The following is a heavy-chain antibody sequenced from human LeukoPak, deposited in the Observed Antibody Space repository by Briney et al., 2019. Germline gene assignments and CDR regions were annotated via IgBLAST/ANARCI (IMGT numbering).Heavy chain of an antibody. CDR2: IIPIFGTA. Sequence: SVKVSCKASGYTFTSYAMNWVRQAPGQGLEWMGGIIPIFGTANYAQKFQGRVTITADESTSTAYMELSSLRSEDTAVYYCARGYYDSSGYYGGYAFDIWGQGTMVTVSS. J-gene: IGHJ3*02. V-gene: IGHV1-69*13. CDR1: GYTFTSYA. D-gene: IGHD3-22*01. CDR3: ARGYYDSSGYYGGYAFDI.